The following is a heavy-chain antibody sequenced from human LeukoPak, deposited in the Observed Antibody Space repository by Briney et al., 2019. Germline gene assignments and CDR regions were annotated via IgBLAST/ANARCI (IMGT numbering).Heavy chain of an antibody. CDR1: GGTFSSYA. CDR2: IIPIFGIA. J-gene: IGHJ6*02. V-gene: IGHV1-69*04. Sequence: SVKVSCKASGGTFSSYAISWVRQAPGQGLEWMGRIIPIFGIANYAQKFQGRVTITADKSTSTVYVELSSLRSEDTAVYYCTRVTTPNYGMDVWGQGTTVTVSS. D-gene: IGHD4-11*01. CDR3: TRVTTPNYGMDV.